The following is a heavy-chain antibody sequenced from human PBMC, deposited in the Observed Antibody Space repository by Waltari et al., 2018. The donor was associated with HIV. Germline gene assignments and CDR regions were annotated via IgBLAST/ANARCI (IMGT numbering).Heavy chain of an antibody. J-gene: IGHJ4*02. CDR3: ARDSGFDY. Sequence: QVQLVQSGAEVKKPGASVKVSCKASGYTFTTYTVQWVRQAPGQRLEWMGGINSGNGNTKYSQKFQGRVTITRDTSASTAYMELSSLRSEDTAVYYCARDSGFDYWDQGTLVTVSS. D-gene: IGHD6-25*01. V-gene: IGHV1-3*01. CDR2: INSGNGNT. CDR1: GYTFTTYT.